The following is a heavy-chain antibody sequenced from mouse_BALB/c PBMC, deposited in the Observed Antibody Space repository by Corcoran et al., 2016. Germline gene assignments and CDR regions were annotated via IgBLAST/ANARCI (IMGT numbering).Heavy chain of an antibody. CDR2: INPDSVTI. Sequence: EVKLLESGGGLVQPGGSLKLSCAAQGFDFSRYWMSWVLQAPGKGLEWIGEINPDSVTINYTPSLKDKFIISRDNAKNTLYLQMSKVRSEDTALYYCARNANWGYFDYWGQGTTLTVSS. CDR3: ARNANWGYFDY. D-gene: IGHD4-1*01. J-gene: IGHJ2*01. CDR1: GFDFSRYW. V-gene: IGHV4-1*02.